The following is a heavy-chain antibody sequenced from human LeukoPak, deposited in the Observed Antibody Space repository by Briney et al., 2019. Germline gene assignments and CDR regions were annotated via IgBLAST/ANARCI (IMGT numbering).Heavy chain of an antibody. CDR3: ARGSGGYDGEDHYYFDY. CDR2: IIPIFGTA. Sequence: GASVKVSCKASGGTFSSCAISWVRQAPGQGLEWMGGIIPIFGTANYAQKFQGRVTITADESTSTAYMELSSLRSEDTAVYYCARGSGGYDGEDHYYFDYWGQGTLVTVSS. CDR1: GGTFSSCA. J-gene: IGHJ4*02. V-gene: IGHV1-69*13. D-gene: IGHD5-12*01.